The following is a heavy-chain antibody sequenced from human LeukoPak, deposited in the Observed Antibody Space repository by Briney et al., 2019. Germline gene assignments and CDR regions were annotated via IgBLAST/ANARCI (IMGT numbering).Heavy chain of an antibody. D-gene: IGHD2-15*01. V-gene: IGHV4-38-2*01. CDR1: GYSISSGFY. Sequence: SETLSLTFAVSGYSISSGFYWVLIRQPPGKGLEWIGSIYHSGSTYYNPSLKSRVTISVDTSKNQFSLKLSSVTAADTAVYYCARGGAATGNFDYWGQGTLVTVSS. CDR2: IYHSGST. J-gene: IGHJ4*02. CDR3: ARGGAATGNFDY.